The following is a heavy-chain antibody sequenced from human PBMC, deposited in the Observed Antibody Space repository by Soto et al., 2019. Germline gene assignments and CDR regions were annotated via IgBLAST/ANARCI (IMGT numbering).Heavy chain of an antibody. CDR3: AKNPYYDILAGYYSFDY. CDR1: GFTFSSYA. J-gene: IGHJ4*02. D-gene: IGHD3-9*01. V-gene: IGHV3-23*01. Sequence: EVQLLESGGGLVQPGGSLRLSCAASGFTFSSYAMSWVRQAPGKGLEWVSAISGSGGSTYYADSVKGPFTISRDNSKNTLYLQMNSLRAEDTAVYYCAKNPYYDILAGYYSFDYWGQGTLVTVSS. CDR2: ISGSGGST.